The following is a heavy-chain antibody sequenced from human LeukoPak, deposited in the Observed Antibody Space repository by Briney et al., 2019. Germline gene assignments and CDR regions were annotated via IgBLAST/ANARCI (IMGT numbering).Heavy chain of an antibody. J-gene: IGHJ4*02. CDR1: GFTFSSYW. CDR2: IKYDGREK. CDR3: ARDHSEPGVLFDY. Sequence: GGSLTLSCAASGFTFSSYWMNWVRQAPGRGLEWVANIKYDGREKYYVDSVKGRFTISRDNAKNSLYLQMNSLRAEDTAVYYCARDHSEPGVLFDYWGQGTLVTVSS. V-gene: IGHV3-7*05. D-gene: IGHD1-14*01.